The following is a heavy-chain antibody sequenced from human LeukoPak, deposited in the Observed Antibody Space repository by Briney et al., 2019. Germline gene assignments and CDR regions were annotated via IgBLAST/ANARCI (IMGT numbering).Heavy chain of an antibody. CDR1: GFTFSSYA. Sequence: GGSLRLSCAASGFTFSSYAMYWVRQAPGRGLEWVSAIPGSGDSTYYADSVKGRFAISRDNSNNMLYLQMNSLRAEDTAVYYCAKRATMSGATYYFDYWGQGTLVTVSS. J-gene: IGHJ4*02. V-gene: IGHV3-23*01. CDR3: AKRATMSGATYYFDY. CDR2: IPGSGDST. D-gene: IGHD5-12*01.